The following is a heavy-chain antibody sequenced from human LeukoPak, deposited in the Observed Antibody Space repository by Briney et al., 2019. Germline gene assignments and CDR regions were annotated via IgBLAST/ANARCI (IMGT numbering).Heavy chain of an antibody. J-gene: IGHJ5*02. CDR1: GFTFSNYA. D-gene: IGHD3-10*01. V-gene: IGHV3-23*01. Sequence: GGSLRLSCAASGFTFSNYAMSWVRQAPGKGLEWVSAISGSGGITYYADSVKGRFTISRDNSKNMSYLQMNSLRAEDTAVYYCAKEWDGSGTRLGWFDPWGQGTLVTVSS. CDR2: ISGSGGIT. CDR3: AKEWDGSGTRLGWFDP.